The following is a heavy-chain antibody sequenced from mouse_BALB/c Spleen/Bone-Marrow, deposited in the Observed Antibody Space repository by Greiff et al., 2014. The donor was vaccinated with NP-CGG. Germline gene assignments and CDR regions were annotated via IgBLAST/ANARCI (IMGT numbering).Heavy chain of an antibody. CDR3: ARDYLYYFDY. Sequence: DVMLVESGGGLVQPGGFLRLSCATSGFTFTDHYMSWVRQPPGKALEWLGFIRNKANGYTTEYSASVKGRFTISRDNSQSIVYLQMNTLRAEDSATYYCARDYLYYFDYWGQGTTLIVSS. J-gene: IGHJ2*01. CDR2: IRNKANGYTT. CDR1: GFTFTDHY. D-gene: IGHD2-1*01. V-gene: IGHV7-3*02.